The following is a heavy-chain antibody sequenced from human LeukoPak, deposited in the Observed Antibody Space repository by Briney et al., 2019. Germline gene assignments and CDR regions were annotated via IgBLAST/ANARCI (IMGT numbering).Heavy chain of an antibody. D-gene: IGHD2-15*01. V-gene: IGHV4-34*01. CDR2: INHSGST. CDR1: GGSFSGYY. Sequence: PSETLSLTCAVYGGSFSGYYWSWIRQPPGKGLEWIGEINHSGSTNYNPSLKSRVTISVDTSKNQFSLKLSSVTAADTAVYYSARGQGYCSGGSCYSSPNYYYYYMDVWGKGTTVTVSS. J-gene: IGHJ6*03. CDR3: ARGQGYCSGGSCYSSPNYYYYYMDV.